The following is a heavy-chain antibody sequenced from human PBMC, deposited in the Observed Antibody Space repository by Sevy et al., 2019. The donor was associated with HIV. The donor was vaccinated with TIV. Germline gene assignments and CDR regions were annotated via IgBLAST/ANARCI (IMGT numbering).Heavy chain of an antibody. CDR1: GYTFTGYY. J-gene: IGHJ2*01. CDR2: INPNSGGT. Sequence: ASVKVSCKASGYTFTGYYMHWVRQAPGQGIEWMGWINPNSGGTNYAQKFQGRVTMTRDTSISTAYMELSRLRSDDTAVYYCARDAQKLLGYFDLWGRGTLVTVSS. V-gene: IGHV1-2*02. CDR3: ARDAQKLLGYFDL. D-gene: IGHD6-6*01.